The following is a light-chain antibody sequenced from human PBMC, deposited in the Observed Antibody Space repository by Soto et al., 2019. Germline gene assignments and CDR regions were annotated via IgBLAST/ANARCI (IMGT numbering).Light chain of an antibody. Sequence: QSALPQPRSVSGSPGQSVTISCTGTSNDVGGYNFVSWYQQHPGKVPKLFIYDVSRRPSGIPDRFSGSKSGNTASLTISGLQAEDEADYYCSSYSGNYTLVFGGGTKLTVL. CDR3: SSYSGNYTLV. V-gene: IGLV2-11*01. CDR2: DVS. J-gene: IGLJ2*01. CDR1: SNDVGGYNF.